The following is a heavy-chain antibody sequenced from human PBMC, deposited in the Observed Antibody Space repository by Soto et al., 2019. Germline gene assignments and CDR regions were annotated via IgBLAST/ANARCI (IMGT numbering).Heavy chain of an antibody. Sequence: QVQLEESGPRLVKPSETLSLTCTISGGSISSFYWNWIRQAPGKGLEWIGSIYYTGTTNYNPSLKSRITMSLDTSKDQFSLNLTSVTAADTAVYYCARSNWNFPFEYWGQGTLVTVSS. CDR2: IYYTGTT. CDR3: ARSNWNFPFEY. J-gene: IGHJ4*02. V-gene: IGHV4-59*01. D-gene: IGHD1-7*01. CDR1: GGSISSFY.